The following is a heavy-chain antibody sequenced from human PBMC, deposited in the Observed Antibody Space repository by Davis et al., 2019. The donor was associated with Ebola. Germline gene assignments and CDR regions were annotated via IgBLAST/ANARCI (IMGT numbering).Heavy chain of an antibody. CDR3: AKRVGYTFDY. CDR2: IKSDGSEK. Sequence: GESLKISCAASGFTFSNYWMTWVRQAPGRGLEWVANIKSDGSEKSYVDSVKGRFTISRDNAKNSLYLQMNSLRVEDTAVYYCAKRVGYTFDYWGQGTLVTVSS. CDR1: GFTFSNYW. J-gene: IGHJ4*02. D-gene: IGHD6-13*01. V-gene: IGHV3-7*01.